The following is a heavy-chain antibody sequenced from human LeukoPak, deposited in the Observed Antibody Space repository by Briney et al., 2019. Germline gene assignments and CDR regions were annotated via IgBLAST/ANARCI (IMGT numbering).Heavy chain of an antibody. V-gene: IGHV3-43*02. CDR1: GFTFDDYA. J-gene: IGHJ2*01. Sequence: PGGSLRLSCAASGFTFDDYAMHWVRQAPGKGLEWVSLINGDGGSTYYADSVKGRFTISRDNSKNSLYLQMNSLRTEDTALYYCAKDRSFTGAYWYFDLWGRGTLVTVSS. CDR2: INGDGGST. CDR3: AKDRSFTGAYWYFDL. D-gene: IGHD3-9*01.